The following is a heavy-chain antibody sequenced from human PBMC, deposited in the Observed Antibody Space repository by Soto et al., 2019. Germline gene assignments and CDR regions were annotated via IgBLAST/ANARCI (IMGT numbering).Heavy chain of an antibody. Sequence: GGSLRLSCAASGFTFSSYAMSWVRQAPGKGLEWVSAISGSGGSTYYADSVKGRFTISRDNSKNTLYLQMNSRGAEDTAVYYCAKDRKGLSSPYYFDYWGQGTLVTVSS. D-gene: IGHD6-6*01. CDR1: GFTFSSYA. CDR3: AKDRKGLSSPYYFDY. J-gene: IGHJ4*02. CDR2: ISGSGGST. V-gene: IGHV3-23*01.